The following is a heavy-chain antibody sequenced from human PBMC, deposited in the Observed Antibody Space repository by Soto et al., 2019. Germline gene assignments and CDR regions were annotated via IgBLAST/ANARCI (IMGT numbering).Heavy chain of an antibody. Sequence: GGSLRLSCAASGFTFSSYGMHWVRQAPGKGLEWVAVISYDGSNKYYADSLKGRFTISRDNSKNTLYLQMNSLRAEDTAVYYCAKGEQQLAYYYYMDVWGKGTTVTVSS. V-gene: IGHV3-30*18. CDR3: AKGEQQLAYYYYMDV. D-gene: IGHD6-13*01. J-gene: IGHJ6*03. CDR1: GFTFSSYG. CDR2: ISYDGSNK.